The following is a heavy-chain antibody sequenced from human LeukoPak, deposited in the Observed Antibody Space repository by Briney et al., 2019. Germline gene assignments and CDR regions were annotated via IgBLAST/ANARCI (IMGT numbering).Heavy chain of an antibody. J-gene: IGHJ4*02. CDR3: ARVFLTRYYYDSSGYYFDY. CDR2: IYSGGST. CDR1: GFTVSSNY. V-gene: IGHV3-66*01. Sequence: PGGSLRLSCAASGFTVSSNYMSWVRQAPGKGLEWVSVIYSGGSTYYADSVKGGFTISRDNSKNTLYLQMNSLRAEDTAVYYCARVFLTRYYYDSSGYYFDYWGQGTLVTVSS. D-gene: IGHD3-22*01.